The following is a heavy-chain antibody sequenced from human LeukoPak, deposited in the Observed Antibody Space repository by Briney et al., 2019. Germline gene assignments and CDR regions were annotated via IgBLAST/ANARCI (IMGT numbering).Heavy chain of an antibody. Sequence: SETLSLTCAVYGGSFSGYYWSWIRQPPGKGLEWIGEINHSGSTNHNPSLKSQVTISVDTSKNQFSLKLSSVTAADTAVYYCARGELLPYSYYYGMDVWGQGTTVTVSS. J-gene: IGHJ6*02. CDR2: INHSGST. CDR1: GGSFSGYY. CDR3: ARGELLPYSYYYGMDV. V-gene: IGHV4-34*01. D-gene: IGHD3-10*01.